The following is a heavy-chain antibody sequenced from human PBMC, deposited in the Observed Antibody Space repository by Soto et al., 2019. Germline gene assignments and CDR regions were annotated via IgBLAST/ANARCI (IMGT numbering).Heavy chain of an antibody. J-gene: IGHJ6*02. Sequence: PSETLSLTCTVSGGSVSSGSYYWSWIRQPPGKGLEWIGYIYYSGSTNYNPSLKSRVTISVDTSKNQFSLKLSSVTAADTAVYYCARDIVLMVYAQPTYGMDVWGQGTTVTVSS. CDR2: IYYSGST. CDR1: GGSVSSGSYY. CDR3: ARDIVLMVYAQPTYGMDV. D-gene: IGHD2-8*01. V-gene: IGHV4-61*01.